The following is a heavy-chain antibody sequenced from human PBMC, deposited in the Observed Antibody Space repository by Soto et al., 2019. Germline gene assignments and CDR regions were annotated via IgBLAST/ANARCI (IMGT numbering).Heavy chain of an antibody. CDR2: VSGSGVST. Sequence: EVQLLESGGGSVQPGGSLRLSCAASGSSYAMSWVRQAPGKGLEWVSSVSGSGVSTYYADSVKGRFTISRDNSKNTLYLKLNGLRAGDTAVFYGAQGGLYASEPRLDYWGQETLVSVSS. CDR1: GSSYA. J-gene: IGHJ4*02. CDR3: AQGGLYASEPRLDY. V-gene: IGHV3-23*01. D-gene: IGHD2-2*01.